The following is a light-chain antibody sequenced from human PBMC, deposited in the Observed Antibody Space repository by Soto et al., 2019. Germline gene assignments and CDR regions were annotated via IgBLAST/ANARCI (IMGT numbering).Light chain of an antibody. J-gene: IGKJ2*01. CDR2: AAS. Sequence: DIQMTQSPSSLSASVGDRATITCRARQSISSYLNWYQQKPGKAPKLLIYAASSLQSGVPSRFSGSGSGTDFTLTISSLQPEDFATYYCQQSYRTARTFGQGTKLEIK. V-gene: IGKV1-39*01. CDR1: QSISSY. CDR3: QQSYRTART.